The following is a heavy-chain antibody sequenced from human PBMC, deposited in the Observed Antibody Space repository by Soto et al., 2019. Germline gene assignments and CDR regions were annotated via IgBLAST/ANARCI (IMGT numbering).Heavy chain of an antibody. CDR3: AREGDYYYYMDV. CDR1: GYTFTSYD. Sequence: ASVKVSCKASGYTFTSYDINWVRQATGQGLEWMGWMNPNSGNTGYAQKFQGRVTMTRNTSISTAYMELSSLRSEDTAVYYCAREGDYYYYMDVWGKGTTVTVSS. J-gene: IGHJ6*03. V-gene: IGHV1-8*01. CDR2: MNPNSGNT. D-gene: IGHD3-16*01.